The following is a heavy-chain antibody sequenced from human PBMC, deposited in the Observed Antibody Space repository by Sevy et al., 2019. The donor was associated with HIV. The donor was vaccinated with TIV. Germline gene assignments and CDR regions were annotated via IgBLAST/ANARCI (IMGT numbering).Heavy chain of an antibody. CDR1: GGIFRSNA. Sequence: ASVKVSCKASGGIFRSNAISWVRQAPGQGLEWMGGIIAVFGTTHYAQKFQGRVTITADESRSTAYMELSSLKSEDTAVYYCARDKNYYVSGSFDYWGQGSPVTVSS. V-gene: IGHV1-69*13. CDR2: IIAVFGTT. J-gene: IGHJ4*01. D-gene: IGHD3-10*01. CDR3: ARDKNYYVSGSFDY.